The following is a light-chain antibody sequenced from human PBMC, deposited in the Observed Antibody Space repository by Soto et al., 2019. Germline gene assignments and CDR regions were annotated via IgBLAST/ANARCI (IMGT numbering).Light chain of an antibody. Sequence: QSVLTQPPSASGTPGQRVTISCSGSTSNIGSNSVFWYQQLPGRAPKLLIYWSDRRPSGVPARFSGSKSGTSGSLAISGLRAEDEGDYYCAAWNERRSGRLFGGGTKLTVL. CDR2: WSD. CDR1: TSNIGSNS. J-gene: IGLJ3*02. V-gene: IGLV1-47*01. CDR3: AAWNERRSGRL.